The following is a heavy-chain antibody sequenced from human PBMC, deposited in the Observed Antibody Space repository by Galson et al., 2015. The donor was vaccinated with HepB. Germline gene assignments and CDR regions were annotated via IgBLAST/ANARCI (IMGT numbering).Heavy chain of an antibody. D-gene: IGHD6-19*01. CDR1: GFTFSSYA. CDR2: ISGSGGST. J-gene: IGHJ4*02. V-gene: IGHV3-23*01. Sequence: SLRLSCAASGFTFSSYAMSWVRQAPGKGLEWVSAISGSGGSTYYADSVKGRFTISRDNSKNTLYLQMNSLRAEDTAVYYCANPADHSGWYGGCFDYWGQGTLVTVSS. CDR3: ANPADHSGWYGGCFDY.